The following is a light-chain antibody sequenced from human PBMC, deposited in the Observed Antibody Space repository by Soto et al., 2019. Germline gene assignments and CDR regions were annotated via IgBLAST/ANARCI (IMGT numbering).Light chain of an antibody. V-gene: IGLV1-40*01. J-gene: IGLJ2*01. CDR1: SSNIGAGYD. CDR2: GNS. CDR3: RSYDSSLSGSV. Sequence: QSVLTQPPSVSGAPGQSVTISCTGSSSNIGAGYDVHWYQQLPGTAPKLLIYGNSNRPSGVPDRFSGSKSGTSASLAITGLQAEDEADYYCRSYDSSLSGSVFGGGTKLTVL.